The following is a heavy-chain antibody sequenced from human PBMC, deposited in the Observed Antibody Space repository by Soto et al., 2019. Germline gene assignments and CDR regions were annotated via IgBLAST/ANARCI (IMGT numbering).Heavy chain of an antibody. V-gene: IGHV1-18*01. Sequence: ASVKVSCKASGYTFTSYGISWVRQAPGQGLEWMGWISAYNGNTNYAQKLQGRVTMTTDTSTSTAYMELRSLRSDDTAVYYCARGSAGQWLVRGWLDPWGQGTLVTVAS. CDR2: ISAYNGNT. CDR1: GYTFTSYG. CDR3: ARGSAGQWLVRGWLDP. J-gene: IGHJ5*02. D-gene: IGHD6-19*01.